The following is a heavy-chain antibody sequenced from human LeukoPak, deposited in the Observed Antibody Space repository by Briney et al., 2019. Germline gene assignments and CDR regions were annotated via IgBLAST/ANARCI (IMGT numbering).Heavy chain of an antibody. CDR1: GGPISSTNW. V-gene: IGHV4-4*02. Sequence: PSGTLSLTCAVSGGPISSTNWWSLVRQPPGKGLEWIGEIYHSGSTNYNPSLRSRFTISVDKSKDQFSLRLSSVTAADTAVYYCARKIGSSGAFDIWGQGTMVTVSS. CDR3: ARKIGSSGAFDI. D-gene: IGHD1-26*01. CDR2: IYHSGST. J-gene: IGHJ3*02.